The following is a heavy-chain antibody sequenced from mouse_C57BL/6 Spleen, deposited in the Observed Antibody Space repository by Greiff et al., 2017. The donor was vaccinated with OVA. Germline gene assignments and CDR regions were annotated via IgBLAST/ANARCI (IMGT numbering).Heavy chain of an antibody. J-gene: IGHJ2*01. V-gene: IGHV1-4*01. CDR1: GYTFTSYT. CDR3: ANVVADY. D-gene: IGHD1-1*01. Sequence: VQRVESGAELARPGASVKMSCKASGYTFTSYTMHWVKQRPGQGLEWIGYINPSSGYTKYNQKFKDKATLTADKSSSTAYMQLSSLTSEDSAVYYCANVVADYWGQGTTLTVSS. CDR2: INPSSGYT.